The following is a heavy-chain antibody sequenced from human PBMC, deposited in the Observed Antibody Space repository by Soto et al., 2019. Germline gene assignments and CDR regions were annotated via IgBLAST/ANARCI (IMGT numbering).Heavy chain of an antibody. CDR1: GFTFGDYA. Sequence: PGGSLRLSCTASGFTFGDYAMSWFRQAPGKGLEWVGFIRSKAYGGTTEYAASVKGRFTISRDDSKSIAYLQMNSLKTEDTAVYYCTRDHRGYCTNGVCYQSPAGGMDVWGQGTTVTAP. V-gene: IGHV3-49*03. D-gene: IGHD2-8*01. J-gene: IGHJ6*02. CDR3: TRDHRGYCTNGVCYQSPAGGMDV. CDR2: IRSKAYGGTT.